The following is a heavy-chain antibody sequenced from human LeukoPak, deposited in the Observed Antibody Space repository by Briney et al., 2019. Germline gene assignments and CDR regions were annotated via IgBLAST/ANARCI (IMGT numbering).Heavy chain of an antibody. CDR2: IKEDGSEK. D-gene: IGHD3-16*01. Sequence: GGSLRLSCAASGFTFSGYWMRWVRQAPGKGLEGGANIKEDGSEKHYLDSVKGRFTISRDNAKNSLYLQMDSPRAEATAGYHLGRGGTQGRMDVWGQGPRSASP. CDR1: GFTFSGYW. CDR3: GRGGTQGRMDV. V-gene: IGHV3-7*01. J-gene: IGHJ6*02.